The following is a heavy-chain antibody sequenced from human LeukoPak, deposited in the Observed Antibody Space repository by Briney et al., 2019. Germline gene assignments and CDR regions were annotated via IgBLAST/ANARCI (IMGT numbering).Heavy chain of an antibody. CDR3: ARAYYECFDY. J-gene: IGHJ4*02. Sequence: PSETLSLTCAVSGGSISIGGYSCSWIRQPPGKGLEWIGYIYHSGSTYYNPSLKSRVTISVDRSKNQFSLELSSVTAADTAVYYCARAYYECFDYWGQGTLVTVSS. D-gene: IGHD3-22*01. CDR1: GGSISIGGYS. V-gene: IGHV4-30-2*01. CDR2: IYHSGST.